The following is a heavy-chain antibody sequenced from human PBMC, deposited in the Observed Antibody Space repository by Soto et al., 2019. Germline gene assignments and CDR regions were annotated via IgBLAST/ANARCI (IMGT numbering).Heavy chain of an antibody. CDR2: ISAYNGNT. CDR1: GYIFSDYG. J-gene: IGHJ3*02. V-gene: IGHV1-18*01. Sequence: QVQLVQSGAEVKKPGASVKVSCKSSGYIFSDYGITWVGQAPGQGLEWMGWISAYNGNTDYAQKFQDRLTLATDTSTSTAYMELRSLRSDDTALYYCARPVTSPDHLDIWGQGTMVTVSS. CDR3: ARPVTSPDHLDI. D-gene: IGHD4-4*01.